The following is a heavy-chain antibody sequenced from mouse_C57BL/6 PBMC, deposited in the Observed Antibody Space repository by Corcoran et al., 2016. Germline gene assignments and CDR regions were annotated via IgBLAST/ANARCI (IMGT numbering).Heavy chain of an antibody. CDR1: GYAFSSYW. Sequence: QVQLQQSGAELVKPGASEKISCKASGYAFSSYWMNWVKQRPGKGLEWIGQIYPGDGDTNYNGKFKGKATLTADKSYSTAYMQLSSLTSEDSAVYFCARHHEAWFAYWGPGTLVTVSA. CDR3: ARHHEAWFAY. V-gene: IGHV1-80*01. CDR2: IYPGDGDT. J-gene: IGHJ3*01.